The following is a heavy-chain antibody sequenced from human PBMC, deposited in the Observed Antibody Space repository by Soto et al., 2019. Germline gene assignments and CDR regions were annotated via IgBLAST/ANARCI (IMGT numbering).Heavy chain of an antibody. V-gene: IGHV3-74*01. CDR3: AGDSVVPADGWFDP. Sequence: GGSLRLSCAASGFTFSSYWMHWVRQAPGKGLVWVSRINSDGSSTSYADSVKGRFTISRDNAKNTLYLQMNSLRAEDTAVYYCAGDSVVPADGWFDPWGQGTLVTVSS. D-gene: IGHD2-2*01. J-gene: IGHJ5*02. CDR1: GFTFSSYW. CDR2: INSDGSST.